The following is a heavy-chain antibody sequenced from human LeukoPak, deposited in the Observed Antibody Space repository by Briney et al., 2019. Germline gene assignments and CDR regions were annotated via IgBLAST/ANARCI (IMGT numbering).Heavy chain of an antibody. CDR1: GYTFTNYG. CDR3: ARSPRVVTRLDY. J-gene: IGHJ4*02. Sequence: ASVRVSCKASGYTFTNYGISWVRRAPGQGPEWMGWISPYSGNTDYAQKLQGRVTVTTDTSTSTAYMELRSLRSDDTAMYFCARSPRVVTRLDYWGQGTLVTVSS. D-gene: IGHD4-23*01. V-gene: IGHV1-18*01. CDR2: ISPYSGNT.